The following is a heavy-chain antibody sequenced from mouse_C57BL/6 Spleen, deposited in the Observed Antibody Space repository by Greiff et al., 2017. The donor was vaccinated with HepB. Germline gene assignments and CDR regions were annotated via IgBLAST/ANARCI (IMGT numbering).Heavy chain of an antibody. D-gene: IGHD2-4*01. J-gene: IGHJ3*01. Sequence: QVQLQQSGPGLVQPSQSLSITCTVSGFSLTSYGVHWVRQSPGKGLEWLGVIWSGGSTDYNAAFISRLSISKDNSKSQVFFKMNSLQADDTAIYYCAREWNDYDGFAYWGQGTLVTVSA. CDR3: AREWNDYDGFAY. CDR2: IWSGGST. V-gene: IGHV2-2*01. CDR1: GFSLTSYG.